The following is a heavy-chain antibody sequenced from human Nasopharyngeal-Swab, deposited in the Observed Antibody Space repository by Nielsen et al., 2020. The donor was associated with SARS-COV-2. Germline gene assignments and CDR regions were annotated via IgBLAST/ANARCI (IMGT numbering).Heavy chain of an antibody. CDR1: GGSISSYY. D-gene: IGHD5-24*01. V-gene: IGHV4-39*01. CDR3: ARLRRDGYQFDY. Sequence: SETLSLTCTVPGGSISSYYWGWIRQPPGKGLEWIGSIYYSGSTYYNPSLKSRVTISVDTSKNQFSLKLSSVTAADTAVYYCARLRRDGYQFDYWGQGTLVTVSS. CDR2: IYYSGST. J-gene: IGHJ4*02.